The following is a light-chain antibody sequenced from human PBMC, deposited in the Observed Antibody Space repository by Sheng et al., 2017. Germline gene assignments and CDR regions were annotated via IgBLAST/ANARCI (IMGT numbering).Light chain of an antibody. CDR2: RAS. Sequence: DTQMTQSPSTLSASVGERVTITCRVSQSVSTWLAWYQQKVGKAPKLLIYRASNLESGVPSRFSGSGSGTEFTLTISSLQPDDFATYYCQQYSFYPWTFGRGTKVEI. CDR1: QSVSTW. V-gene: IGKV1-5*03. CDR3: QQYSFYPWT. J-gene: IGKJ1*01.